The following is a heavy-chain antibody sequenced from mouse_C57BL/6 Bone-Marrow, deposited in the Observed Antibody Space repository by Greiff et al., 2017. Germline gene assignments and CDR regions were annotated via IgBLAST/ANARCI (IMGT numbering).Heavy chain of an antibody. J-gene: IGHJ4*01. D-gene: IGHD2-2*01. CDR1: GYTFTDYY. V-gene: IGHV1-19*01. CDR3: ARSWLDAMDY. CDR2: INPYNGGT. Sequence: VQLQQPGPVLVKPGASVKMSCKASGYTFTDYYMNWVKQSHGKSLEWIGVINPYNGGTSYNQKFKGKATLTVDKSSSTAYMELNSLTSEDSAVYYCARSWLDAMDYWGQGTSVTVSS.